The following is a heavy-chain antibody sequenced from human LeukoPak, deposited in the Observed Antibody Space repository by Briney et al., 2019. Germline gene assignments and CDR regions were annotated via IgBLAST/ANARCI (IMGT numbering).Heavy chain of an antibody. V-gene: IGHV3-30-3*02. CDR2: ISDDGSNK. CDR3: AKQLGYCSDGSCYFPY. J-gene: IGHJ4*02. D-gene: IGHD2-15*01. CDR1: GFTFSSYA. Sequence: PGRSLRLSCAASGFTFSSYAMHWVRQAPGKGLEWVAVISDDGSNKYYADSVQGRFTISRDNSKSTLCLQMNSLRAEDTAVYYCAKQLGYCSDGSCYFPYWGQGTLVTVSS.